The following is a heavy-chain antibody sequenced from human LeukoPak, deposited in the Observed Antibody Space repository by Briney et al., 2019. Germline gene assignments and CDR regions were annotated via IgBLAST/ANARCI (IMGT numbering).Heavy chain of an antibody. CDR1: GFTFDDYG. V-gene: IGHV3-20*04. Sequence: GGSLRLSCAASGFTFDDYGMSWVRQAPGKGLEWVSGINWNGGSTGYADSVKGRFTISRDNAKNSRYLQMNSLRAEDTALYYCARDRQVFGELYSFDYWGQGTLVTVSS. D-gene: IGHD3-10*01. CDR2: INWNGGST. CDR3: ARDRQVFGELYSFDY. J-gene: IGHJ4*02.